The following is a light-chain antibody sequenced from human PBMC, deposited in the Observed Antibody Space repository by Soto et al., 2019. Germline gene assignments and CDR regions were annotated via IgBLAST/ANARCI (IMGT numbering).Light chain of an antibody. CDR2: KAS. CDR1: QSISSW. Sequence: DIQMTQSSSTLSASVGDRVTITCRASQSISSWLAWYQQKAGKAPKLLIYKASSLESGVPSRFSGSGSGTEFTLTISSLQPDDFATYYCQQYNSDLWMFGQGTKVEIK. CDR3: QQYNSDLWM. J-gene: IGKJ1*01. V-gene: IGKV1-5*03.